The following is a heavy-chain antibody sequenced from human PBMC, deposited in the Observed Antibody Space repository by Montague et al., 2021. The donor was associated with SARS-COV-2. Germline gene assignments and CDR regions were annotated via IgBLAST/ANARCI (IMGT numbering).Heavy chain of an antibody. Sequence: SETLSLTCTVSGGSISSYFWSWTRQSPGKGLEWIGYFYHSGGTKYNPSLKSRVTISGDTSKNQFSLKLSSVTTADTAVYYCARSGAVPMDWGQGTLVTVSS. D-gene: IGHD3-10*01. V-gene: IGHV4-59*13. CDR3: ARSGAVPMD. CDR1: GGSISSYF. J-gene: IGHJ4*02. CDR2: FYHSGGT.